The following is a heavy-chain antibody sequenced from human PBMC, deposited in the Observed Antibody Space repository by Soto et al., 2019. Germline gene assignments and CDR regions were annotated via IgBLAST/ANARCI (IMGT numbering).Heavy chain of an antibody. D-gene: IGHD5-12*01. J-gene: IGHJ6*03. CDR3: ARARSGYDQNHNYYYYYYMDV. V-gene: IGHV1-69*02. Sequence: GASVKVSCKASGGTFSSYTISWVRQAPGQGLEWMGRIIPILGIANYAQKLQGRVTITADKSTSTAYMELSSLRSEDTAVYYCARARSGYDQNHNYYYYYYMDVWGKGTTVTVSS. CDR2: IIPILGIA. CDR1: GGTFSSYT.